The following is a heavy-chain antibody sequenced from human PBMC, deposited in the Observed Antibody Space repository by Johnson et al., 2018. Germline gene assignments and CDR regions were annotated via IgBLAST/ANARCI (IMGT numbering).Heavy chain of an antibody. V-gene: IGHV3-48*02. CDR1: GFTFSSYS. J-gene: IGHJ6*02. Sequence: VQLVESGGGLVQPGGSLRLSCAASGFTFSSYSMNWVRQAPGKGLEWVSYISSSSSTIYYADSVKGRFTISRDNAKNSLYLQMNSLGDEDTAVYYCARADGSGSYRYYYGMDVWGQGTTVTVSS. CDR2: ISSSSSTI. CDR3: ARADGSGSYRYYYGMDV. D-gene: IGHD3-10*01.